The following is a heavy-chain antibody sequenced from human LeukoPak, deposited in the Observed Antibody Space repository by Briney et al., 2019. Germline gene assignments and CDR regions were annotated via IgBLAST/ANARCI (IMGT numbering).Heavy chain of an antibody. D-gene: IGHD5-18*01. CDR2: IIPIFGTA. CDR1: GGTFSRYA. V-gene: IGHV1-69*13. CDR3: AEEVDTAIGGDKMRSFDY. Sequence: AVKVSCKASGGTFSRYAISGVREAPGQGREWMGGIIPIFGTANYAQKFQGRVTITADESTSAAYMELSSLRSEYTAVYYCAEEVDTAIGGDKMRSFDYWGQGTLVTVSS. J-gene: IGHJ4*02.